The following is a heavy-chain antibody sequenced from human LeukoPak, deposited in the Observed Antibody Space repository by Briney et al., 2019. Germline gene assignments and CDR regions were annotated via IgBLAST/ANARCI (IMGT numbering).Heavy chain of an antibody. D-gene: IGHD5-24*01. Sequence: GGSLRLSCAASGFTFSSYAMHWVRQAPGKGLEWVAVISYDGSNKYYADSVKGRFTISRDNSKNTLYLQMNSLRAEDTAVYYCAREDNPLWFDPWGQGTLVIVSS. CDR2: ISYDGSNK. CDR3: AREDNPLWFDP. J-gene: IGHJ5*02. V-gene: IGHV3-30-3*01. CDR1: GFTFSSYA.